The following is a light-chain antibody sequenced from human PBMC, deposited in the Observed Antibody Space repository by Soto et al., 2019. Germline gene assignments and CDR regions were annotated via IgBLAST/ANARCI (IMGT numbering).Light chain of an antibody. V-gene: IGKV1-5*03. Sequence: MSQSPSTLSASIGDRVTITFRASQSIGSWLAWYQQKPGKAPKLLIYKTSILENGVPSRFSGSGSGTEFTLSISSLQPDDFATYYCHQYNSYWTFAQGTKVAIK. CDR1: QSIGSW. J-gene: IGKJ1*01. CDR3: HQYNSYWT. CDR2: KTS.